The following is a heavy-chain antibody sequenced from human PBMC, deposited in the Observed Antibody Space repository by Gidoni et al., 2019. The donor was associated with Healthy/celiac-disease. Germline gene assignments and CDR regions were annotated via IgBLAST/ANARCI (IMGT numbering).Heavy chain of an antibody. J-gene: IGHJ4*02. Sequence: EVPLLESGGGLVQPGGSLRLSCAASGFTFSSYAMRWVRQAPGKGLEWVSAISGSGGSTYYADSVKGRFTITRDNSKNTLYLQMNSLRAEDTAVYYCAKKVSQWLLYYFDYWGQGTLVTVAS. CDR1: GFTFSSYA. CDR2: ISGSGGST. V-gene: IGHV3-23*01. D-gene: IGHD6-19*01. CDR3: AKKVSQWLLYYFDY.